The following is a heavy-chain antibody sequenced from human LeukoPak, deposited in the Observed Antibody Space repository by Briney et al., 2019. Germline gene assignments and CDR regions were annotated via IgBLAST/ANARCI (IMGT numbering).Heavy chain of an antibody. Sequence: GGSLRLSCAASGFTFSSHAMSWVRQAAGKGLEWVSTISDSGVSTYYADSVKGRFTISRDNSKNTLYIQMNSLRAGDTAVYYCAKDLSSSGFRIDYWGQGTLVTVSS. J-gene: IGHJ4*02. CDR1: GFTFSSHA. CDR2: ISDSGVST. D-gene: IGHD6-19*01. V-gene: IGHV3-23*01. CDR3: AKDLSSSGFRIDY.